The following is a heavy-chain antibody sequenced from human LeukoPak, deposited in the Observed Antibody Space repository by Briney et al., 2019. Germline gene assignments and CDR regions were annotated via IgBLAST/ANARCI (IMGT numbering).Heavy chain of an antibody. J-gene: IGHJ3*02. Sequence: PSETLSLTCTVSGGSISSSSYYWGWIRQPPGKGLEWIGSIYYSGSTYYNPSLKSRVTISVDTSKNQFSLKLSSVTAADTAVYYCARDPYYDSSGGYAFDIWGQGTMVTVSS. V-gene: IGHV4-39*07. CDR2: IYYSGST. CDR1: GGSISSSSYY. D-gene: IGHD3-22*01. CDR3: ARDPYYDSSGGYAFDI.